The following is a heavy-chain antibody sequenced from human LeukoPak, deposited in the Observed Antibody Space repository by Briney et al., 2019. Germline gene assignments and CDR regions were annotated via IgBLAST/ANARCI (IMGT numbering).Heavy chain of an antibody. CDR1: GGSISSYY. D-gene: IGHD3-10*01. V-gene: IGHV4-59*01. J-gene: IGHJ6*03. CDR3: ARVPSRPGRGVYYYMDV. CDR2: IYYSGST. Sequence: PSETLSLTCTVSGGSISSYYWSWIRQPPGKGLEWIGYIYYSGSTNYNPSLKSRVTISVDTSKNQFSLKLSSVTAADTAVYYCARVPSRPGRGVYYYMDVWGKGTTVTVSS.